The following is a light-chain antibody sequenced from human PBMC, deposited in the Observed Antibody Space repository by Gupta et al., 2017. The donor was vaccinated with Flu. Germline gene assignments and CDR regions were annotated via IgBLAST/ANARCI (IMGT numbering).Light chain of an antibody. CDR1: QGLLHSDGYTY. V-gene: IGKV2-28*01. J-gene: IGKJ1*01. Sequence: VTPGQPASISCRSSQGLLHSDGYTYLDWYLQKPGQSPQLLIYLGSNRASGVPDRFSGSGSGTDFTLKISRVEAEDVGVYYCMQGVQSPGTFGQGTKVEIK. CDR3: MQGVQSPGT. CDR2: LGS.